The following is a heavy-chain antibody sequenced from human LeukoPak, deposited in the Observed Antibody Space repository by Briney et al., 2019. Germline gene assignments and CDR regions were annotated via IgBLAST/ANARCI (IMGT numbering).Heavy chain of an antibody. D-gene: IGHD5-18*01. CDR3: AKGRGGYSAFDI. Sequence: GGSLRLSYAASGFTFSSYAMSWVRQAPGKGLEWVSAISGSGGSTYYADSVKGRFTISRDNSKNTLYLQMNSLRAEDTAVYYCAKGRGGYSAFDIWGQGTMVTVSS. V-gene: IGHV3-23*01. J-gene: IGHJ3*02. CDR1: GFTFSSYA. CDR2: ISGSGGST.